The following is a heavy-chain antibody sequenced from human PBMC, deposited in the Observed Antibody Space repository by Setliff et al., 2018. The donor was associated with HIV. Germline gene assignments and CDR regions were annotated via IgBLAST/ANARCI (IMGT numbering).Heavy chain of an antibody. CDR1: GGSISSGDYY. Sequence: PSETLSLTCTVSGGSISSGDYYWSWIRQPPGKGLEWIGNIYDSESTYYNPSLKGRVTISVDTSKNHFSLKLNSVTAEDTAVYYCAKDRTAYGDHVLGPSFDLWGRGTLVTVSS. V-gene: IGHV4-30-4*08. CDR2: IYDSEST. CDR3: AKDRTAYGDHVLGPSFDL. D-gene: IGHD4-17*01. J-gene: IGHJ2*01.